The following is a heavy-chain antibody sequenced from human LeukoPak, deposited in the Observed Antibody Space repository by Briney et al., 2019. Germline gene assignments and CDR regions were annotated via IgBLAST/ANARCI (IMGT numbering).Heavy chain of an antibody. D-gene: IGHD4-17*01. CDR1: GFTFSNYW. V-gene: IGHV3-7*01. Sequence: PGGSLRLSCAASGFTFSNYWMSWVRQAPGKGLEWVANINLDGTEKYYVDSVKGRFIISRDYAKNSLSLRMNSLRAEDTAVYYCARGSGDMDVWGKGTTVTVSS. J-gene: IGHJ6*03. CDR2: INLDGTEK. CDR3: ARGSGDMDV.